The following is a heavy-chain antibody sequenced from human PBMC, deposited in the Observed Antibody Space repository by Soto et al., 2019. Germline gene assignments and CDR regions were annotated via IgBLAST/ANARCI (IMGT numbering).Heavy chain of an antibody. CDR1: GFTFSSYG. Sequence: GGSLRLSCAASGFTFSSYGMHWVRQAPGKGLEWVAIIWYDGSNKYYTDSMKGRFTISRDNSKNTLYLQMNSLRAEDTAVYYCAKDRTTVTMCWFDPWGQGTLVTVSS. CDR2: IWYDGSNK. J-gene: IGHJ5*02. D-gene: IGHD4-17*01. CDR3: AKDRTTVTMCWFDP. V-gene: IGHV3-33*06.